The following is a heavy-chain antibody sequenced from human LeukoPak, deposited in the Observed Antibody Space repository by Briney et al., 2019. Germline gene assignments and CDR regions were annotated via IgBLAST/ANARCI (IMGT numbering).Heavy chain of an antibody. Sequence: GGSLRLSCAASGFTVSSNYMSWVRQAPGKGLEWVSVIYSGGSTYYADSVKGRFTISRDNAKNSLYLQMNSLRAEDTAVYYCAILVSLSSFDSWGQGTLVTVSS. CDR2: IYSGGST. CDR3: AILVSLSSFDS. J-gene: IGHJ4*02. V-gene: IGHV3-53*01. CDR1: GFTVSSNY. D-gene: IGHD3-3*01.